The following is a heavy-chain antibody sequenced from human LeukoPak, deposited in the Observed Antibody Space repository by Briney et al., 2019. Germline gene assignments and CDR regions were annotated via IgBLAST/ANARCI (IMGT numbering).Heavy chain of an antibody. CDR3: AGGRYYDSSGYYYQGDDYYMDV. Sequence: GASVKVSCKASGYTFTGYYMHWVRQAPGQGREWMGWINPNSGGTNYAQKFQGRVTITRDTSISTAYMELSRLRSHDTAVYYCAGGRYYDSSGYYYQGDDYYMDVWGKGTTVTVSS. CDR2: INPNSGGT. D-gene: IGHD3-22*01. J-gene: IGHJ6*03. CDR1: GYTFTGYY. V-gene: IGHV1-2*02.